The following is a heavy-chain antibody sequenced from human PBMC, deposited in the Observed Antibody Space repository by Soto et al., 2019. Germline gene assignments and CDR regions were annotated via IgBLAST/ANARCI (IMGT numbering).Heavy chain of an antibody. D-gene: IGHD4-17*01. Sequence: QVQLVESGGGVIQPGRSLRLSCAASGFTFSAFAMHWVRQAPGKRLEWVAVIWYDGSKKYYGDPVQGRFTISRDNSKNPLFLEVDSLRAEDTAVYYCAREGAATVTFDHWGQGTLVSVSS. CDR3: AREGAATVTFDH. CDR2: IWYDGSKK. J-gene: IGHJ4*02. V-gene: IGHV3-33*01. CDR1: GFTFSAFA.